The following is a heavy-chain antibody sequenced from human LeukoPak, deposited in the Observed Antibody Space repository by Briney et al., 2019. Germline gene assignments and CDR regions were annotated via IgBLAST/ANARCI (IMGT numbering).Heavy chain of an antibody. CDR1: DGSISSSSYY. D-gene: IGHD5-18*01. CDR2: IYYSGST. J-gene: IGHJ5*02. Sequence: SETLSLTCTVSDGSISSSSYYWGWIRQPPGKGLEWIGSIYYSGSTYYNPSLKSRVTISVDTSKNQLSLKLSSVTAADTAVYYCARRGIQLWLRVSYWFDPWGQGTLVTVSS. V-gene: IGHV4-39*01. CDR3: ARRGIQLWLRVSYWFDP.